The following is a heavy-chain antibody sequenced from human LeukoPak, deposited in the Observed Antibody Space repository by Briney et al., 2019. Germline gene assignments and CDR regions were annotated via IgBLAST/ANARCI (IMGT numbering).Heavy chain of an antibody. D-gene: IGHD3-22*01. CDR1: GGSMSGYY. J-gene: IGHJ4*02. V-gene: IGHV4-4*07. Sequence: PSETLSLTCSVSGGSMSGYYWSWIRQFAGKGLEWIGRIYNSESINYSPSLKGRVSMSVDTSKNRFYLKLTSVTAADTALYYCARDRSAAYYRDYFDYWGQGVLVTVSS. CDR2: IYNSESI. CDR3: ARDRSAAYYRDYFDY.